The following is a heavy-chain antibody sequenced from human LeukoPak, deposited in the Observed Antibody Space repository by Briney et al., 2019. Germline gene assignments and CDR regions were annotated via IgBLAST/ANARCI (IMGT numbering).Heavy chain of an antibody. J-gene: IGHJ6*02. CDR1: GFTFSSYA. CDR3: ARDGVAENYYYGMDV. D-gene: IGHD6-19*01. CDR2: INHSGST. Sequence: GSLRLSCAASGFTFSSYAMSWVRQAPGKGLEWIGEINHSGSTNYNPSLKSRVTISVDTSKNQFSLKLSSVTAADTAVYYCARDGVAENYYYGMDVWGQGTTVTVSS. V-gene: IGHV4-34*01.